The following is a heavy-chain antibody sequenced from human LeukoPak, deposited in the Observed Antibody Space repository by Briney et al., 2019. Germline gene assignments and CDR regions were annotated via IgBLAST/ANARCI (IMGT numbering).Heavy chain of an antibody. V-gene: IGHV4-4*07. J-gene: IGHJ3*02. CDR1: GGSISSYY. D-gene: IGHD2-2*01. CDR2: IYTSGST. CDR3: ARDRVVPAAMGEDAFDI. Sequence: PSETLSLTCTVSGGSISSYYWSWIRQPAGKGLEWIGRIYTSGSTNYNPSLKSRVTMSVDTSKNQFSLKLSSVTAADTAVYYCARDRVVPAAMGEDAFDIWGQGTMVTVSS.